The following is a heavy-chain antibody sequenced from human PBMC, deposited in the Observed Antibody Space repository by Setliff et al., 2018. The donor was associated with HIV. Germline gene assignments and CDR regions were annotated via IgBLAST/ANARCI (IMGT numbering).Heavy chain of an antibody. D-gene: IGHD3-9*01. CDR1: GFTLRSYK. CDR3: ARSPANTGYWVTPLWYMDV. Sequence: GGSLRLSCAASGFTLRSYKMHWVRQGPGKGLVWVSRINSGDTTTNYADSVKGRFTISRDDAKNTLFLQMSRLRPEDTAVYYCARSPANTGYWVTPLWYMDVWGKGTTVTVSS. J-gene: IGHJ6*03. CDR2: INSGDTTT. V-gene: IGHV3-74*01.